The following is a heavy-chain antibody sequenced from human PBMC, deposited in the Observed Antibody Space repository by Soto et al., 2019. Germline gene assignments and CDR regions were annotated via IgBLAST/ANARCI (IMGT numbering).Heavy chain of an antibody. V-gene: IGHV4-39*01. D-gene: IGHD2-2*01. CDR2: IYYSGST. J-gene: IGHJ4*02. Sequence: SETLSLTCTVSGGSISSSSYYWGWIRQPPGKGLEWIGSIYYSGSTYYNPSLKSRVTISVDTSKNQFSLKLSSVTAADTAVYYCARHVVRSGYYFDYWGQGTLVTVSS. CDR1: GGSISSSSYY. CDR3: ARHVVRSGYYFDY.